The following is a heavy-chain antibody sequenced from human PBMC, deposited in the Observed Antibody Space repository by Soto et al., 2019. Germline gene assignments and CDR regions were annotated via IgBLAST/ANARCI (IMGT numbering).Heavy chain of an antibody. D-gene: IGHD4-17*01. CDR3: VRDLGDYGDYGAFDI. J-gene: IGHJ3*02. Sequence: QVQLQESGPGLVKPSQTLSLTCTVSGGSISSGDYYWSGIRQPPGKGLEWIGYIYYSGSTYYNPSLKSRVTISVDTSKNQFSLKLSSVTAADTAVYYCVRDLGDYGDYGAFDIWGQGTMVTVSS. CDR2: IYYSGST. CDR1: GGSISSGDYY. V-gene: IGHV4-30-4*01.